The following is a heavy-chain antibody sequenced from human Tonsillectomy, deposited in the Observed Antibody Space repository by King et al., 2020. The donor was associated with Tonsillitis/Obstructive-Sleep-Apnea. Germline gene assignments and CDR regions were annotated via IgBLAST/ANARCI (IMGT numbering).Heavy chain of an antibody. Sequence: VQLVQSGAEVKKPGESLKISCKGSGYSFSNYWIGWVRQLPGKGLEWMGIIYPDDSDTKYSPSFQGQVTISADKSISTAYLQWSSLKASDTAMYYCARQVRFLDWSDPYWYFDLWGRGTLVTVSS. CDR2: IYPDDSDT. D-gene: IGHD3-3*01. J-gene: IGHJ2*01. CDR3: ARQVRFLDWSDPYWYFDL. V-gene: IGHV5-51*01. CDR1: GYSFSNYW.